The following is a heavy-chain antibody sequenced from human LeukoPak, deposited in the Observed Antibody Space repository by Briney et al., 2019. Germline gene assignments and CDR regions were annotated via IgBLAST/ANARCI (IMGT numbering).Heavy chain of an antibody. D-gene: IGHD4-17*01. Sequence: GGSLRLSCAASGFTVGSNYMSWVRQAPGKGLEWVSVIYSGGSTYYADSVKGRFTISRDNSKNTLYLQMNSLRAGDTAVYYCARDTVTTGIWYFDLWGRGTLVTVSS. CDR3: ARDTVTTGIWYFDL. J-gene: IGHJ2*01. V-gene: IGHV3-66*01. CDR1: GFTVGSNY. CDR2: IYSGGST.